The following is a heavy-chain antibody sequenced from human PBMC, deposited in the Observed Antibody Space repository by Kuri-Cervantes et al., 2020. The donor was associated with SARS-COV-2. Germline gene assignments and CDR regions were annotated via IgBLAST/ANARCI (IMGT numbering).Heavy chain of an antibody. CDR2: INQDGSDT. D-gene: IGHD5-12*01. V-gene: IGHV3-7*01. CDR1: GFTFSSYW. CDR3: ARDVAATNDY. Sequence: LSLTCAASGFTFSSYWMSWVRQAPGKGLEWVANINQDGSDTYYVDSVKGRFTISRDNAKNSPYLQMNSLRAEDTAVFYCARDVAATNDYWGQGTLVTVSS. J-gene: IGHJ4*02.